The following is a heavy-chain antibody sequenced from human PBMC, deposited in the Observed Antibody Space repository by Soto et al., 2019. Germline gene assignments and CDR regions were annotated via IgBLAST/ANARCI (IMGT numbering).Heavy chain of an antibody. CDR2: IYHSGST. CDR3: AREQYYYDSSGYYSGWFDP. CDR1: GGSISSGGYS. D-gene: IGHD3-22*01. V-gene: IGHV4-30-2*01. J-gene: IGHJ5*02. Sequence: SETLSLTCAVSGGSISSGGYSWSWIRQPPGKGLEWIGYIYHSGSTYYNPSLKSRVTISVDRSKNQFSLKLSSVTAADTAVYYCAREQYYYDSSGYYSGWFDPWGQGTLVTVSS.